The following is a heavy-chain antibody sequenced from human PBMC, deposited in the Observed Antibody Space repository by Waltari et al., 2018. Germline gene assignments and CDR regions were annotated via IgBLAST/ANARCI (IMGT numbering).Heavy chain of an antibody. J-gene: IGHJ5*02. CDR2: VHGSGRT. CDR1: GDSVGSAYW. CDR3: ARDRGRGLYLDT. Sequence: QLQLQESGPGLVKPSAPLSLSCAVSGDSVGSAYWWSWVRQSPRKGLEWIGQVHGSGRTNYNPSFASRVTISIDTSNNQFSLKVTSATAADTAVYYCARDRGRGLYLDTWGPGTLVTVSP. V-gene: IGHV4-4*02. D-gene: IGHD2-15*01.